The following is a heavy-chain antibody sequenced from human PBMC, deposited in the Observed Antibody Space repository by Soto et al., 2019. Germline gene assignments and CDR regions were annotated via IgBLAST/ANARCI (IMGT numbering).Heavy chain of an antibody. Sequence: QVQLVESGGGLVKPGGSLRLSCAASGFTFSDYYMSWIRQAPGKGLEWVSYISSSGSTIYYADSVKGRFTISRDNDKKSLYLQMNSLRAEDTAVYYCARAVAAAGYYYYYYYYMDVWGKGTTVTVSS. CDR2: ISSSGSTI. D-gene: IGHD6-13*01. V-gene: IGHV3-11*01. CDR3: ARAVAAAGYYYYYYYYMDV. J-gene: IGHJ6*03. CDR1: GFTFSDYY.